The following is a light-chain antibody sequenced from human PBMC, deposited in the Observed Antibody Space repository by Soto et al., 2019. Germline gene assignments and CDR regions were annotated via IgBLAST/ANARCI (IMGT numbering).Light chain of an antibody. CDR1: SGSIASNY. CDR2: EDD. V-gene: IGLV6-57*04. J-gene: IGLJ3*02. Sequence: NFMLTQPHSVSESPGKTVTISCTRSSGSIASNYVRWYRQRPGSAPTTVIYEDDERPSGVPDRFSGSIDSSSNSASLTISGLKTEDEADYYCQSYDSNNHVVFGGGTKLTVL. CDR3: QSYDSNNHVV.